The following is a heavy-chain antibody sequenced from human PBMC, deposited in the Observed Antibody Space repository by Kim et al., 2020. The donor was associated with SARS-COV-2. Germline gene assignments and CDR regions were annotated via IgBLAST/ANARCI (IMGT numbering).Heavy chain of an antibody. V-gene: IGHV3-48*03. CDR3: ARGRTYGDYRRPLVSAFDI. J-gene: IGHJ3*02. CDR1: GFTFSSYE. D-gene: IGHD4-17*01. CDR2: ISSSGSTI. Sequence: GGSLRLSCAASGFTFSSYEMNWVRQAPGKGLEWVSYISSSGSTIYYADSVKGRFTISRDNAKNSLYLQMNSLRAEDTAVYYCARGRTYGDYRRPLVSAFDIWGQGTMVTVSS.